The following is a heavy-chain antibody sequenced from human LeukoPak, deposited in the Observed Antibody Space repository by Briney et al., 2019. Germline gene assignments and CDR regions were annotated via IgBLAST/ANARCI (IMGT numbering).Heavy chain of an antibody. Sequence: AGGSLRLSCAASGFTVSSNYMSWVRQAPGKGLEWVSVIYSGGSTYYADSVKGRFTISRDNSKNTLYLQMNSLRAEDTAVYYCAKDPPSELGPYYFDYWGQGTLVTVSS. D-gene: IGHD1-14*01. CDR3: AKDPPSELGPYYFDY. V-gene: IGHV3-53*01. J-gene: IGHJ4*02. CDR1: GFTVSSNY. CDR2: IYSGGST.